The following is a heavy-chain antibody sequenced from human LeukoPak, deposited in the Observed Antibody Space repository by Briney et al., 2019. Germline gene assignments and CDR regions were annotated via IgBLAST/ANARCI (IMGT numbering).Heavy chain of an antibody. CDR1: GFTFSSYS. V-gene: IGHV3-21*01. D-gene: IGHD4-17*01. CDR3: ARDFYGDYPSRYFDY. J-gene: IGHJ4*02. Sequence: KPGGSLRLSCAASGFTFSSYSMNWVRQAPGKGLEWVSSISSSSSYIYYADSVRGRFTISRDKAKNSLYLQMNSLRAEDTAEYYCARDFYGDYPSRYFDYWGQGTLVTVSS. CDR2: ISSSSSYI.